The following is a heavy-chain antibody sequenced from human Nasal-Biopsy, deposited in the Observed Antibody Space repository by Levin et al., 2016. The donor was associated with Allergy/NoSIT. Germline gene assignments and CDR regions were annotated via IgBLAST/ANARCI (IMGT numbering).Heavy chain of an antibody. V-gene: IGHV4-39*07. CDR1: GGSISGYH. CDR2: LYPGVRS. Sequence: SETLSLTCTVSGGSISGYHWGWLRQSPGKGLEWIGSLYPGVRSFYDPSLRSRLTIDTSGNQFSLRLTSVTASDTAMYFCARDRGNWVLDVWGPGMLVTVSS. D-gene: IGHD3-10*01. CDR3: ARDRGNWVLDV. J-gene: IGHJ5*02.